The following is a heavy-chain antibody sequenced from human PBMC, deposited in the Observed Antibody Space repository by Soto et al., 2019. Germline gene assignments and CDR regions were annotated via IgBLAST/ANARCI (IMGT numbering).Heavy chain of an antibody. D-gene: IGHD5-18*01. CDR1: GGSFSGYY. Sequence: QVQLQQWGAGLLKPSETLSLTCAVYGGSFSGYYWSWIRQPPGKGLEWIGEINHSGRTNYNPSLKSRVTISVDTSKNQFSLKLSSVTAADTAVYYCARKYSYGYLGNWYFDLWGRGTLVTVSS. CDR3: ARKYSYGYLGNWYFDL. J-gene: IGHJ2*01. CDR2: INHSGRT. V-gene: IGHV4-34*01.